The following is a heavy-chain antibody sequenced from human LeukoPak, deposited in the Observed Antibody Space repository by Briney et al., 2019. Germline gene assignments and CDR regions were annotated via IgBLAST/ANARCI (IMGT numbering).Heavy chain of an antibody. Sequence: GGSLRLSCAASGFAFSNYAMSWVRQAPGKGLEWVSTISANGGSTFYADSVKGRFTISRDNSKNTLFLQMNSLRAEDTAVYYCAKGTYDALDYWGQGTLVTVSS. J-gene: IGHJ4*02. V-gene: IGHV3-23*01. CDR2: ISANGGST. D-gene: IGHD1-1*01. CDR3: AKGTYDALDY. CDR1: GFAFSNYA.